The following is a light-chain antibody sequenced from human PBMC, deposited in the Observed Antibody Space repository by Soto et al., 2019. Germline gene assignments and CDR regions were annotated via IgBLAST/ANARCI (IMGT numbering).Light chain of an antibody. J-gene: IGKJ2*01. CDR2: AAS. V-gene: IGKV1-39*01. CDR3: HQSHSSPYT. Sequence: DIQMTQSPSSLSASVGDRVTISCRPSQTIANYLNWYQHKPGNAPKLLTYAASSLQTGVPSRFSGSGSGTDFTLTINSLQPEDFATYFCHQSHSSPYTFGQGTRLEIK. CDR1: QTIANY.